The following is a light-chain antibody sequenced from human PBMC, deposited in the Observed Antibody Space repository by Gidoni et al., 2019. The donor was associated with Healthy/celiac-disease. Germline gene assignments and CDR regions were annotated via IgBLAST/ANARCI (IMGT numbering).Light chain of an antibody. J-gene: IGLJ1*01. CDR2: GNS. CDR3: QSYDSSLSVYYV. V-gene: IGLV1-40*01. CDR1: LSNIGAGYD. Sequence: QSVLTQPPSVSGAPGQRGTISCTGSLSNIGAGYDVHWYQQHPGTAPKLLIYGNSNRPSGVPDRFSGSKSGTSASLAITGLQAEDEADYYCQSYDSSLSVYYVFGTGTKVTVL.